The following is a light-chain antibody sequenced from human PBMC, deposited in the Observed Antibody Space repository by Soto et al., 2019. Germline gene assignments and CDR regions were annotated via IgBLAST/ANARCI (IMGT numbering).Light chain of an antibody. Sequence: EIVLTQSPATLSLSPGERATLSCRASQSVSSYLAWYQQKPGQAPRLLIYDASNRATGIPARFSGSGSGTDFTLTISSLEPEDFAVYYCQQHSNWPPSITFGQGTRLEI. CDR2: DAS. J-gene: IGKJ5*01. CDR3: QQHSNWPPSIT. CDR1: QSVSSY. V-gene: IGKV3-11*01.